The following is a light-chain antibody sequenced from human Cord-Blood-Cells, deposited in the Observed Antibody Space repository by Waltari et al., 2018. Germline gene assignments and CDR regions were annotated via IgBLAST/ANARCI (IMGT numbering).Light chain of an antibody. CDR2: DAS. Sequence: EIVLTQSPATLSLSPGESATLSCGASQGVSSSYLAWYQQKPGLAPRLLVYDASSRATGIPDRFSGSGSGTDFTLTISRLEPEDFAVYYCQQYGSSPYTFGQGTKLEIK. CDR3: QQYGSSPYT. J-gene: IGKJ2*01. V-gene: IGKV3D-20*01. CDR1: QGVSSSY.